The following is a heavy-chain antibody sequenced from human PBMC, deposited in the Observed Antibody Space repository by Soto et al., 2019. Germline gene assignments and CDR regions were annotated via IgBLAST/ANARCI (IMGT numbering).Heavy chain of an antibody. CDR2: ISNDGNNE. CDR3: AKFDLGPPYPRAAVAVNRDTSRWPYYFDY. V-gene: IGHV3-30*18. J-gene: IGHJ4*02. D-gene: IGHD6-19*01. CDR1: GFTFRTYG. Sequence: QVQLVESGGGVVQPGKSLRLSCAASGFTFRTYGMNWVRQAPGKGLEWVAVISNDGNNEYYADFVKGRFAISRDNSKHTLYRQMTSLRPDASAVYYCAKFDLGPPYPRAAVAVNRDTSRWPYYFDYWGQGTLVTVSS.